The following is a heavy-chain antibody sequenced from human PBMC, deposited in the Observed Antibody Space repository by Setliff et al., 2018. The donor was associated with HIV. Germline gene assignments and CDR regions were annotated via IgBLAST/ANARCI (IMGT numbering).Heavy chain of an antibody. V-gene: IGHV3-48*01. CDR3: ASDDSSDYNFDY. D-gene: IGHD3-22*01. J-gene: IGHJ4*02. Sequence: PGGSLRLSCETSGFTFGDFCMNWVRQAPGKGLEWISYISSKRTSIYYADSVKGRFTISRDNDRNSLYLQMNGLRAEDTAVYYCASDDSSDYNFDYWGLGTLVTVSS. CDR2: ISSKRTSI. CDR1: GFTFGDFC.